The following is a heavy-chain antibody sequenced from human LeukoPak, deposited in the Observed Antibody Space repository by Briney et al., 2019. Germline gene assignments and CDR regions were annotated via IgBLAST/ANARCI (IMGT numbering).Heavy chain of an antibody. V-gene: IGHV4-34*01. CDR3: ARRRLATNGEGLDY. J-gene: IGHJ4*02. Sequence: PSETLSLTCAVYGGSFSGYYWSWIRQPPGKGLEWIGEINHSGSTNYNPSLKSRVTISVDTSKNQFSLKLSSVTAADTAVYYCARRRLATNGEGLDYWGQGTLVTVSS. CDR2: INHSGST. D-gene: IGHD5-24*01. CDR1: GGSFSGYY.